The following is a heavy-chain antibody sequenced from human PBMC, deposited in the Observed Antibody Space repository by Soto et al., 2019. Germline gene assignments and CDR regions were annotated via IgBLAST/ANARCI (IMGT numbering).Heavy chain of an antibody. CDR1: GGSFSGYY. Sequence: ETLSLTRAVYGGSFSGYYWSWIRQPPGKGLEWIGEINHSGSTNYNPSLKSRVTISVDTSKNQFSLKLSSVTAADTAVYYCARADGSGYYPNYYGMDVWGQGTTVTVSS. V-gene: IGHV4-34*01. D-gene: IGHD3-22*01. CDR3: ARADGSGYYPNYYGMDV. J-gene: IGHJ6*02. CDR2: INHSGST.